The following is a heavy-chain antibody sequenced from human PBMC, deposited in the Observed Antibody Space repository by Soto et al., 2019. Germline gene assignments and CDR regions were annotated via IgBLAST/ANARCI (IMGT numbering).Heavy chain of an antibody. CDR2: INHSGST. CDR1: GGSFSGYY. CDR3: AMGSGLAVLNY. J-gene: IGHJ4*02. D-gene: IGHD1-26*01. Sequence: SETLSLTCAVYGGSFSGYYWSWIRQPPGKGLEWIGEINHSGSTNYNPSLKSRVTISVDTSKNQFSLKLSSVTAADTAVYYCAMGSGLAVLNYWGQGTLVTVSS. V-gene: IGHV4-34*01.